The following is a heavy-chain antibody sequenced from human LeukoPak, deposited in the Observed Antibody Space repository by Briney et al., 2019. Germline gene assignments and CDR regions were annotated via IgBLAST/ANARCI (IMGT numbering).Heavy chain of an antibody. D-gene: IGHD6-19*01. J-gene: IGHJ4*02. V-gene: IGHV3-30*18. CDR1: GFTFTNYG. Sequence: GGSLRLSCAASGFTFTNYGMHWVRQAPGKGLEWVALITYDGYYKYYSDSVKGRFTISSDTSKNTLYLQMNSLRAEDTAVYSCAKDTGQWPVRTFDSWGQGTLVTVSS. CDR3: AKDTGQWPVRTFDS. CDR2: ITYDGYYK.